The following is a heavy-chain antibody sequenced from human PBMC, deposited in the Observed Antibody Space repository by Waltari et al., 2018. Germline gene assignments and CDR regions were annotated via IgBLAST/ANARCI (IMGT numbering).Heavy chain of an antibody. CDR1: GFTFSSFW. CDR2: ICSSGCST. J-gene: IGHJ4*02. Sequence: EVQLVESGGGLVQPGGSLRLSCAASGFTFSSFWRHWVRQAPGKGRGWGSRICSSGCSTSYADSVEGRFTISRDNSKNTLYLQVNGLRAEDTAVYYCASARYSGTYYNDYWGQGMLVTVSP. V-gene: IGHV3-74*01. D-gene: IGHD1-26*01. CDR3: ASARYSGTYYNDY.